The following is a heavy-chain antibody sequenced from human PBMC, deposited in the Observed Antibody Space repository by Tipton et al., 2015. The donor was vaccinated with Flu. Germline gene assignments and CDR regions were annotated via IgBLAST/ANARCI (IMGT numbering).Heavy chain of an antibody. CDR1: GGSMSSQY. J-gene: IGHJ4*02. CDR2: IYNSGST. D-gene: IGHD1-26*01. CDR3: ARAGSYYCLDY. Sequence: TLSLTCYVSGGSMSSQYWSWIRQPPGKGLEWIGYIYNSGSTDFNPSHKSRVTISLDTAKNQFSLKLSSVTAADTAVYYCARAGSYYCLDYWGQGTLVTVSS. V-gene: IGHV4-59*11.